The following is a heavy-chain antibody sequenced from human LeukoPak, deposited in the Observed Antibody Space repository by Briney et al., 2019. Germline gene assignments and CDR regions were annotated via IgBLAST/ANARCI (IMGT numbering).Heavy chain of an antibody. V-gene: IGHV4-59*01. Sequence: SETLFLTCTVSGDSITSYYWTWIRQPPGKGLEWIGYIYYSGSTNYNPSLKSRVTISVDTSKNQFSLRLSSVTAADTAGYYCARKQGDYWGQGTLVTVSS. D-gene: IGHD1/OR15-1a*01. CDR3: ARKQGDY. J-gene: IGHJ4*02. CDR2: IYYSGST. CDR1: GDSITSYY.